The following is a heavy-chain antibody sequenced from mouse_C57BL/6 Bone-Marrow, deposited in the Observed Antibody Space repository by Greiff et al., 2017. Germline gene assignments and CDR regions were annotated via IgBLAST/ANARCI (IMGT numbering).Heavy chain of an antibody. CDR2: IDPSDSYT. CDR3: ARWGPYSNYVFAY. J-gene: IGHJ3*01. CDR1: GYTFTSYW. V-gene: IGHV1-50*01. D-gene: IGHD2-5*01. Sequence: QVQLQQPGAELVKPGASVKLSCKASGYTFTSYWMQWVKQRPGQGLEWIGEIDPSDSYTNYNQKFKGKATLTVDPSSSTAYMQLSSLTSEDSAVYYCARWGPYSNYVFAYWGQGTLVTVSA.